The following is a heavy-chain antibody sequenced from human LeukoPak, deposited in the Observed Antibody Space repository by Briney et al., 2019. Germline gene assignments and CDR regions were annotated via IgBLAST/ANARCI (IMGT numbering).Heavy chain of an antibody. D-gene: IGHD6-13*01. V-gene: IGHV4-34*01. Sequence: KPSETLSLTCAVYGGSFSGYYWSWIRQPPGKGLEWIGEINHSGSTNYNPSLKSRVTISVDTSKNQFSLKLSSVTAADTAVYYCAREGSSWYHNWFDPWGQGTLVTVSS. CDR1: GGSFSGYY. J-gene: IGHJ5*02. CDR3: AREGSSWYHNWFDP. CDR2: INHSGST.